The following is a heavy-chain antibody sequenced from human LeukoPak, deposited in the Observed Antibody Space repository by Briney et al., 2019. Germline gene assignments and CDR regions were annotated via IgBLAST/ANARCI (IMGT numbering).Heavy chain of an antibody. CDR1: GYTFIGYY. CDR3: ARDYGDVDAFDI. D-gene: IGHD4-17*01. Sequence: ASVKVSCKASGYTFIGYYMHWVRQAPGQGLEWMGWINPNSGGTNYAQKFQGRVTMTRDTSISTAYMELSRLRSDDTAVYYCARDYGDVDAFDIWGQGTMVTVSS. CDR2: INPNSGGT. V-gene: IGHV1-2*02. J-gene: IGHJ3*02.